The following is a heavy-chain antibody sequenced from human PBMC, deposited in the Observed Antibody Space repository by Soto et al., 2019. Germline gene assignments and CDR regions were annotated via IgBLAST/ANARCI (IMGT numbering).Heavy chain of an antibody. D-gene: IGHD2-8*02. V-gene: IGHV3-23*01. J-gene: IGHJ4*02. Sequence: GGSLRLSCAASGFTFGSYAMIWVRQAPGKGLEWVSRISNSGGDTYYTDSVRGRFIVSRDNSKNTLYLQMNSLRAEDTAVYYCAKRLAPSGSGWDYWGQGTPVTVSS. CDR1: GFTFGSYA. CDR3: AKRLAPSGSGWDY. CDR2: ISNSGGDT.